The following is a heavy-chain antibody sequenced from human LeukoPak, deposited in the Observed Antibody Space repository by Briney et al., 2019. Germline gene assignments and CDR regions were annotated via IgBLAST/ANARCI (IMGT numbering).Heavy chain of an antibody. CDR3: ARATPGGLHGYSFDY. J-gene: IGHJ4*02. CDR2: MNPDSGNT. CDR1: GYTFKNYD. D-gene: IGHD5-24*01. Sequence: ASVKVSCKASGYTFKNYDINWVRQATGQGLEWMGWMNPDSGNTGFAQKFQDRVSMTRDTSINTAYMELTSLRSGDTAVYYCARATPGGLHGYSFDYWGQGTVVTVYS. V-gene: IGHV1-8*02.